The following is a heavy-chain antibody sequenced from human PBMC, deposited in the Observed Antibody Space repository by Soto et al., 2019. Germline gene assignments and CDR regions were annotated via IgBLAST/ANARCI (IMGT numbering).Heavy chain of an antibody. Sequence: GGSLRLSCAASGFTFSSYSMNWVRQAPGKGLEWVSSISSSSSYIYYADSVKGRFTISRDNAKNSLYLQMNSLRAEDTAVYYCARGRVAARPWGDAFDIWGQRTMVTVSS. V-gene: IGHV3-21*01. D-gene: IGHD6-6*01. CDR1: GFTFSSYS. J-gene: IGHJ3*02. CDR3: ARGRVAARPWGDAFDI. CDR2: ISSSSSYI.